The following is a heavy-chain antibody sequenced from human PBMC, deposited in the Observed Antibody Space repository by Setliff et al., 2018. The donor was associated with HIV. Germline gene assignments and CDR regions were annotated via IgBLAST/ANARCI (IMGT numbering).Heavy chain of an antibody. CDR2: INHSGST. J-gene: IGHJ4*02. CDR1: GDSISTDY. CDR3: ARHSPSDY. V-gene: IGHV4-59*08. Sequence: SETLSLTCTVSGDSISTDYWTWIRQPPGKGLEWIGEINHSGSTNYNPSLKSRVTISVDTSKNQFSLKLSSVTAADTAVYYCARHSPSDYWGQGTLVTVSS.